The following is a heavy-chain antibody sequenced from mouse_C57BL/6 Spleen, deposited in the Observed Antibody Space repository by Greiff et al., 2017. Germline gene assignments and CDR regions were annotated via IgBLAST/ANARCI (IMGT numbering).Heavy chain of an antibody. D-gene: IGHD1-1*01. CDR1: GFTFSDYY. CDR3: ARHGDYYGSSYGYYAMDY. J-gene: IGHJ4*01. Sequence: EVQGVESGGGLVQPGGSLKLSCAASGFTFSDYYMYWVRQTPEKRLEWVAYISNGGGSTYYPDTVKGRFTISRDNAKNTLYLQMSRLKSEDTAMYYCARHGDYYGSSYGYYAMDYWGQGTSVTVSS. CDR2: ISNGGGST. V-gene: IGHV5-12*01.